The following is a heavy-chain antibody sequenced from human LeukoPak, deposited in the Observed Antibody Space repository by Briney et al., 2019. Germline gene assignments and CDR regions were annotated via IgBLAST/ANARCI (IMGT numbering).Heavy chain of an antibody. D-gene: IGHD5-18*01. CDR1: GFTFSSYA. Sequence: GGSLRLSCAASGFTFSSYAMSWVRQAPGKGLEWVSAISGSGGSTYYADSVKGRFTISRDNSKNTLYLQMNSLRSEDTAVYYCARRGWILGESGAFDIWGQGTMVTVSS. CDR2: ISGSGGST. J-gene: IGHJ3*02. V-gene: IGHV3-23*01. CDR3: ARRGWILGESGAFDI.